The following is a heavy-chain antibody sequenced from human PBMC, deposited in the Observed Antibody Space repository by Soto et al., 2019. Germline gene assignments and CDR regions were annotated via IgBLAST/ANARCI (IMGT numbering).Heavy chain of an antibody. V-gene: IGHV3-21*01. CDR1: GFTFSSYS. CDR3: ASLSGSYSHYYYGMDV. CDR2: ISSSSSYI. D-gene: IGHD1-26*01. Sequence: GGSLRLSCAASGFTFSSYSMNWVCQAPGKGLEWVSSISSSSSYIYYADSVKGRFTISRDNAKNSLYLQMNSLRAEDTAVYYCASLSGSYSHYYYGMDVWGQGTTVTVSS. J-gene: IGHJ6*02.